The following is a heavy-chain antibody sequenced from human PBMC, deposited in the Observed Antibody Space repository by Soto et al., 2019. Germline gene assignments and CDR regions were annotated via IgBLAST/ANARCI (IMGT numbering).Heavy chain of an antibody. CDR1: GYTFTNYG. Sequence: SVKVSCKPAGYTFTNYGISWVRQAPGQGLEWMGGIIPIFGTANYAQKFQGRVTITADESTSTAYMELSSLRSEDTAVYYCARAGYYYDSSGYYYVGDAFDIWGQGTMVTVSS. D-gene: IGHD3-22*01. CDR3: ARAGYYYDSSGYYYVGDAFDI. CDR2: IIPIFGTA. V-gene: IGHV1-69*13. J-gene: IGHJ3*02.